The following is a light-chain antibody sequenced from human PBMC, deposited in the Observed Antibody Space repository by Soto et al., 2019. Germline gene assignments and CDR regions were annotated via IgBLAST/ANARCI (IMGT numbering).Light chain of an antibody. CDR1: NGDVGSYDL. V-gene: IGLV2-23*02. Sequence: QSALTQPASVSGSPGQSITITCTGTNGDVGSYDLVSWYQQYPGKAPKLIIYEVNQRPSGVSNRFPGAKSGNTASLKISGLQTEDEADYDCCSYAGGNTLIFGGGTKLTVL. J-gene: IGLJ2*01. CDR3: CSYAGGNTLI. CDR2: EVN.